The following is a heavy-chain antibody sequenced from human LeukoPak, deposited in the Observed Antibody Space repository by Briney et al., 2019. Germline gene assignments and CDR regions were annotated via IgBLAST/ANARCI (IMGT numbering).Heavy chain of an antibody. CDR3: ARDRSSSWYYFDY. Sequence: GGSLRLSCAASGFTFSSYSMTWVRQAPGKGLEWVSSISSSSSYIYYADSVKGRFTISRDNAKNSLYLQMNSLRAEDTAVYYCARDRSSSWYYFDYWGQGTLVTVSS. D-gene: IGHD6-13*01. CDR1: GFTFSSYS. J-gene: IGHJ4*02. CDR2: ISSSSSYI. V-gene: IGHV3-21*01.